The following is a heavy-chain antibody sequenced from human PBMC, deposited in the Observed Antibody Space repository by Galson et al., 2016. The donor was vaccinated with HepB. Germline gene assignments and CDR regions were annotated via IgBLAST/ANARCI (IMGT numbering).Heavy chain of an antibody. D-gene: IGHD3-22*01. Sequence: ETLSLTCTVSGGSISSYYWNWIRQPPGKGLEWIGYIYYSGTTNYNPPLKSRVTISVDTSKNQFSLKLSSVTAADTAVYFCAGAKWLLGLGWFDPWGQGTLVTVSS. J-gene: IGHJ5*02. V-gene: IGHV4-59*01. CDR1: GGSISSYY. CDR3: AGAKWLLGLGWFDP. CDR2: IYYSGTT.